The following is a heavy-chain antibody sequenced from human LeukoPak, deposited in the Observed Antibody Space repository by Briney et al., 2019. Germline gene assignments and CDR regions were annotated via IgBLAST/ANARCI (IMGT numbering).Heavy chain of an antibody. D-gene: IGHD3-9*01. Sequence: PSETLSLTCTASGGSISSYYWSWIRQPPGKGLEWIGYIYYSGSTNYNPSLKSRVTISVDTSKNQFSLRLSSVTAADTAVYYCARVRYFDWLSIDYWGQGTLVTVSS. V-gene: IGHV4-59*01. CDR1: GGSISSYY. CDR3: ARVRYFDWLSIDY. J-gene: IGHJ4*02. CDR2: IYYSGST.